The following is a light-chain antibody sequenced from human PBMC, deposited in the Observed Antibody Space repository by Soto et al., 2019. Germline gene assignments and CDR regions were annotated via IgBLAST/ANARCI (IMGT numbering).Light chain of an antibody. Sequence: EIVLTQSPATLSLSPGERATLSCRASQSVDSYLTWYQQKPGQAPRLLIYDVLKRATGIPVRFSGSGSGTDFTLTISSLEPEDVAIYYCQQRRNWPLTFGGGTKVEIK. CDR2: DVL. V-gene: IGKV3-11*01. J-gene: IGKJ4*01. CDR3: QQRRNWPLT. CDR1: QSVDSY.